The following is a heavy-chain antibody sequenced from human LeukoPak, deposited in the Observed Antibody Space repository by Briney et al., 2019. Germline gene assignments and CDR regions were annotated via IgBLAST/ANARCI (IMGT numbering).Heavy chain of an antibody. CDR1: GFTFSSHT. CDR2: ISGSSTYI. V-gene: IGHV3-21*01. CDR3: AREIVTTGGDY. Sequence: RSGGSLRLSCAVSGFTFSSHTMSWVRQAPGKGLEWVSSISGSSTYIYYADSVRGRFTVSRDNAKNSLSLQMNSLRAEDTAVYYCAREIVTTGGDYWGQRTLVTVSS. D-gene: IGHD5-12*01. J-gene: IGHJ4*02.